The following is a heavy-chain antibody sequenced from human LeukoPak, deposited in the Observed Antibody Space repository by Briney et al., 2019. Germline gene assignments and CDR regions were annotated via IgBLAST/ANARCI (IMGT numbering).Heavy chain of an antibody. V-gene: IGHV1-69*05. CDR2: IIPKFGTT. CDR3: ARRSRQPRHAYFGY. Sequence: GAAVKVSCKTSGDTFSNDAISWVRQAPGQGPEWMGDIIPKFGTTNYAQKFRGRVSVTTDESTTTDYMELSRLKSDDTAVYYFARRSRQPRHAYFGYWGLGTLVTVSS. D-gene: IGHD1-1*01. J-gene: IGHJ4*02. CDR1: GDTFSNDA.